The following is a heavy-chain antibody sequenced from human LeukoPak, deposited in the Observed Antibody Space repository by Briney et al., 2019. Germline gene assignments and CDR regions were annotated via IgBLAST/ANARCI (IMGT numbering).Heavy chain of an antibody. J-gene: IGHJ4*02. CDR3: SGRDSSRNPWAY. CDR1: GFSFTTYW. Sequence: PGGSLRLSCAASGFSFTTYWMNWVRQGPGGRLEWVANISPDGSGEYYRDSVRGRFSISRDNAKESLYLQMNNVRADDSGIYYCSGRDSSRNPWAYWGQGTQVSVS. D-gene: IGHD2-2*01. CDR2: ISPDGSGE. V-gene: IGHV3-7*02.